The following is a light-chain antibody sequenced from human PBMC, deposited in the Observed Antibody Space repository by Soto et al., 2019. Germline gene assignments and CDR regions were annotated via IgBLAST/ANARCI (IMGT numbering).Light chain of an antibody. J-gene: IGKJ1*01. CDR2: DAS. Sequence: DIQMTQSPSSLSASVGDRVTITCQSSQDISNYLNWYQQKPGKAHKLLIYDASNLETGVPSRFSGSGSGTDFTLTISSLQPEDFATYYCQHADSFPIITFGQGTKVDIK. CDR3: QHADSFPIIT. V-gene: IGKV1-33*01. CDR1: QDISNY.